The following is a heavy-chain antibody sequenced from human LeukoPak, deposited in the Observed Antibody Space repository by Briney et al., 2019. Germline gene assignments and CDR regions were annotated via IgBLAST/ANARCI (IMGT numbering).Heavy chain of an antibody. V-gene: IGHV4-4*07. CDR1: GGSVSTYY. CDR3: ARMDSSSWIGDFDY. CDR2: FFTSGTSGTT. Sequence: SETLSLTCTVSGGSVSTYYWSWIRQPAGKGLEFIGRFFTSGTSGTTNYNPSLKSRVTISVDTSKNQFSLKLSSVTAADTAVYYCARMDSSSWIGDFDYWGQGTLVTVSS. J-gene: IGHJ4*02. D-gene: IGHD6-13*01.